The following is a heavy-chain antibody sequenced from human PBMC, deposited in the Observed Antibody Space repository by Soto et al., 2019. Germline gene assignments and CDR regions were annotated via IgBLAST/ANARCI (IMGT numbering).Heavy chain of an antibody. CDR2: IYNDGTYS. D-gene: IGHD3-10*01. J-gene: IGHJ4*02. Sequence: PGGSLRLSCAASGFIFKMYWMHWVRQSPGKGLVWISRIYNDGTYSDYADSVRGRFTISRDNVNDTLYLQMNNLRAEDSGLYYCTRGQWPISTGTGAYWGQGTQVTVSS. CDR1: GFIFKMYW. CDR3: TRGQWPISTGTGAY. V-gene: IGHV3-74*01.